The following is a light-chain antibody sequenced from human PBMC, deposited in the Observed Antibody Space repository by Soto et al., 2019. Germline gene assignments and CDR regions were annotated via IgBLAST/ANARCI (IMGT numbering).Light chain of an antibody. J-gene: IGLJ1*01. Sequence: QSALTQPASVSGSPGQSITLSCTGTSSDVGGYNYVSWYQQHPGKAPQLMIYDVSNRPSGVSNRFSGSKSGNTSSLTISGLQAEDEADYYGSSYTSSSNLHYVFGTGTKVTVL. CDR2: DVS. CDR1: SSDVGGYNY. CDR3: SSYTSSSNLHYV. V-gene: IGLV2-14*01.